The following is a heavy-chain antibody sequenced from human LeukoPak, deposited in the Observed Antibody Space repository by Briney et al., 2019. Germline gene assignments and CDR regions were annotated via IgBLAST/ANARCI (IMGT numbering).Heavy chain of an antibody. V-gene: IGHV3-23*01. D-gene: IGHD1-26*01. CDR1: GFTFSSFD. CDR2: ISGSGRST. Sequence: GGSLRLSCAASGFTFSSFDMSWVRQAPGKGLEWVSSISGSGRSTQYADSVKGRFSISRDNSRKRLHLQMNSLRAEDTAVYYCAKGSIVGAFDHWGQGTLVTVSS. CDR3: AKGSIVGAFDH. J-gene: IGHJ4*02.